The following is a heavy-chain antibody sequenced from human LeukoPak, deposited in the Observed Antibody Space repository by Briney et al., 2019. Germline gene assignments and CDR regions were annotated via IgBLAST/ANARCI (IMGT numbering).Heavy chain of an antibody. CDR3: ARGRRYNWNDYYYYGMDV. J-gene: IGHJ6*02. CDR1: GGSFSGYY. Sequence: ASETLSLTCAVYGGSFSGYYWSWIRQPPGKGLEWIGEINHSGSTNYNPSLKSRVTISVDTSKNQFSLKLSSVTAADTAVYYCARGRRYNWNDYYYYGMDVWGQGTTVTVSS. CDR2: INHSGST. D-gene: IGHD1-1*01. V-gene: IGHV4-34*01.